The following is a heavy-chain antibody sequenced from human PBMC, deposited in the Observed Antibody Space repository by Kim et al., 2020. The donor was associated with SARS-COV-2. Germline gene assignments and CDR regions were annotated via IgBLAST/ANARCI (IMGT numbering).Heavy chain of an antibody. CDR2: VFYNGTT. J-gene: IGHJ6*03. CDR3: ARHQYDFWTGSFKGRYYFPDI. CDR1: RGSIGTTPYY. D-gene: IGHD3-3*01. V-gene: IGHV4-39*01. Sequence: SETLSLTCIVSRGSIGTTPYYWGWIRQSPGKGLEWIGTVFYNGTTNHNPSLRSRVTMSVDAATNQFSLRLSSVTAADTGVYFCARHQYDFWTGSFKGRYYFPDIWGKGTAVTVPS.